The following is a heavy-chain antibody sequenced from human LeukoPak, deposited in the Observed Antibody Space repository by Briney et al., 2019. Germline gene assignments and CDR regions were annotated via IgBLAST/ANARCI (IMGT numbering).Heavy chain of an antibody. CDR3: AREGGPSSSWYFYY. CDR1: GFTFSSYS. J-gene: IGHJ4*02. CDR2: ISSSSSYI. Sequence: GGSLRLSCAASGFTFSSYSMNWVRQAPGKGLEWVSSISSSSSYIYYADSVKGRFTISRDNAKNSLYLLMNSLRAEDTAVYYCAREGGPSSSWYFYYWGQGTLVPVSS. V-gene: IGHV3-21*01. D-gene: IGHD6-13*01.